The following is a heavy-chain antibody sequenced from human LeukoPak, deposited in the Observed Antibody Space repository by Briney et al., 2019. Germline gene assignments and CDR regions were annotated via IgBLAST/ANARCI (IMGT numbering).Heavy chain of an antibody. CDR1: GFTFSSYS. V-gene: IGHV3-48*01. J-gene: IGHJ6*02. CDR3: ARLNGSSWYYYYYGMDV. Sequence: PGGSLRLSCAASGFTFSSYSMNWVRQAPGKGLEWVSYISSSSSTIYYADSVKGRFTIPRDNAKNSLYLQMNSLRAEDTAVYYCARLNGSSWYYYYYGMDVWGQGTTVTVSS. CDR2: ISSSSSTI. D-gene: IGHD6-13*01.